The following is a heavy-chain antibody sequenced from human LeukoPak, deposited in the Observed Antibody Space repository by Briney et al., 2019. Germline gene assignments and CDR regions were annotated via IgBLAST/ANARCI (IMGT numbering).Heavy chain of an antibody. CDR1: GYSFTSYW. J-gene: IGHJ4*02. CDR2: IYPGDSDT. D-gene: IGHD3-22*01. CDR3: ASSAHYYDSSGYLLDY. Sequence: PGESLKISCKGSGYSFTSYWIGWVRQMPGKGLEWMGIIYPGDSDTRYSPSFQGQVTISADKSISTAYLQWSSLKASDTAVYYCASSAHYYDSSGYLLDYWGQGTLVTVSS. V-gene: IGHV5-51*01.